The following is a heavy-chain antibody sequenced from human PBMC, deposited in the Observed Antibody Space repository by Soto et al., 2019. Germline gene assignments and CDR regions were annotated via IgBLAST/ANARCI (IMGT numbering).Heavy chain of an antibody. Sequence: EVHLLESGGDLVQPVGSLRLSCAASGFTFSNYAMSWVRQAPGKGLDWVSGISGSAASTFYADSVKGRFTISRDNSKNTLYLQRNSLRAEDTAVYYCAEWTGRYCSGGRCYLDDPFAYWGQGTLVTVSS. D-gene: IGHD2-15*01. CDR2: ISGSAAST. CDR3: AEWTGRYCSGGRCYLDDPFAY. J-gene: IGHJ4*02. CDR1: GFTFSNYA. V-gene: IGHV3-23*01.